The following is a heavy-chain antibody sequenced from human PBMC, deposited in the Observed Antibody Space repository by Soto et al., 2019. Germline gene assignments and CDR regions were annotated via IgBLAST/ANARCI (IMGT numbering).Heavy chain of an antibody. D-gene: IGHD3-3*01. CDR2: IWYDGSNK. V-gene: IGHV3-33*01. CDR3: ARDLPNPILRFLEWSRPGDAFDI. J-gene: IGHJ3*02. Sequence: QVQLVESGGGVVQPGRSLRLSCAASGFTFSSYGMHWVRQAPGKGLEWVAVIWYDGSNKYYADSVKGRFTISRDNSKNTLYLQMNSLRAEDTAVYYCARDLPNPILRFLEWSRPGDAFDIWGQGTMVTVSS. CDR1: GFTFSSYG.